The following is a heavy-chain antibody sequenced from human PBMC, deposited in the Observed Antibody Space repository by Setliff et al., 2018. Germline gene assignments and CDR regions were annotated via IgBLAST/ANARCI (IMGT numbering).Heavy chain of an antibody. D-gene: IGHD2-15*01. V-gene: IGHV3-NL1*01. J-gene: IGHJ3*01. Sequence: GGSLRLSCAASGFTFSSYWMHWVRQAPGKGLEWVSGIARGSRVTYYADSVKGRFTISRDSSKNTLYLQMNSLRAEDTAVYYCAKAWWGPPESFDVWGQGTVVTVSS. CDR2: IARGSRVT. CDR3: AKAWWGPPESFDV. CDR1: GFTFSSYW.